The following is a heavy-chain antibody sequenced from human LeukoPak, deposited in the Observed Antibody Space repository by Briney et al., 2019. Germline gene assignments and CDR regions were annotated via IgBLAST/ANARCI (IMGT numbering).Heavy chain of an antibody. V-gene: IGHV3-11*04. Sequence: PGGSLRLSCAASGFTFSDYFMTWIRQAPGKGLEWVSYISSSGSTIYYADSVKGRFTVSRDNAKNSLFLQMNSLRAEDTAVYYCARGVTIFGVIYYYYMDVWGKGTTVTVSS. CDR3: ARGVTIFGVIYYYYMDV. J-gene: IGHJ6*03. CDR1: GFTFSDYF. D-gene: IGHD3-3*01. CDR2: ISSSGSTI.